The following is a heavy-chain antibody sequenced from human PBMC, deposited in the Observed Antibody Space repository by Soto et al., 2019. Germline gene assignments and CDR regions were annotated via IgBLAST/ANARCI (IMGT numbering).Heavy chain of an antibody. D-gene: IGHD3-10*01. J-gene: IGHJ4*02. V-gene: IGHV3-9*01. CDR1: GFTFDDYA. CDR3: AKDIGRTLNMGYYFDY. CDR2: ISWNSGSI. Sequence: EVQLVESGGGLVQPGRSLRLSCAASGFTFDDYAMHWVRQPPGKGLEWVSSISWNSGSIVYADSVKGRFTISRDNAKNSLYQQMNSLRAEDTALYYCAKDIGRTLNMGYYFDYWGQGTLVTVSS.